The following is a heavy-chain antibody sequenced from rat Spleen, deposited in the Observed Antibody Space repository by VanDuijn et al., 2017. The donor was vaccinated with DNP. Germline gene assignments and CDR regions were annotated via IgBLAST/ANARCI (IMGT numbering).Heavy chain of an antibody. V-gene: IGHV2S75*01. CDR1: GFSLTNYG. CDR2: IWGDGNT. D-gene: IGHD1-7*01. J-gene: IGHJ4*01. CDR3: TRESWGYVMDA. Sequence: QVQLKESGPVLVQASETLSLTCTVSGFSLTNYGVIWVRQSPGKGLEWMGIIWGDGNTDYNSALKSRLSINRDTSKSQVFLKVNRLQTDDTAIYYCTRESWGYVMDAWGQGASVTVSS.